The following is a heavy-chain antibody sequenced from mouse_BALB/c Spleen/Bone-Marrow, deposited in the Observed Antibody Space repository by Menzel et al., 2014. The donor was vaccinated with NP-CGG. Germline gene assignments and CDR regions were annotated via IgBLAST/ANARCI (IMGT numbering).Heavy chain of an antibody. CDR3: ARSLYPRAMDY. Sequence: EVMLVESGGGLVQPGGSLRLSCATSGFTFTDYYMSWVRQPPGKALEWLGFIRNKANGYTTEYSASVKGRFTTSRDNSQSILYLQMNTLRAEDSATYYCARSLYPRAMDYWGQGTSVTVSS. CDR2: IRNKANGYTT. V-gene: IGHV7-3*02. J-gene: IGHJ4*01. CDR1: GFTFTDYY. D-gene: IGHD2-1*01.